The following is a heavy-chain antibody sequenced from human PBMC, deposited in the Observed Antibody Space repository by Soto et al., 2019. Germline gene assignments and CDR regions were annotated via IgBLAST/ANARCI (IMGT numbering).Heavy chain of an antibody. D-gene: IGHD3-10*01. V-gene: IGHV3-7*01. J-gene: IGHJ6*01. CDR3: ARDSPYGSGTSQNYGMDV. Sequence: GGSLRLSCAASGLTFSSYCMSWVRKAPGKGLEWVANIKQDGSETYYVDSVKGRFTISRDNAKNSLYLQMNSLRAEDTAVYYCARDSPYGSGTSQNYGMDVGGQGITVSV. CDR1: GLTFSSYC. CDR2: IKQDGSET.